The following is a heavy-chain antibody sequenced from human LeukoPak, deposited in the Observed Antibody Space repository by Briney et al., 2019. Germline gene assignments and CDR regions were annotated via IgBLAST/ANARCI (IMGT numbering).Heavy chain of an antibody. D-gene: IGHD2-15*01. CDR2: INPNSGGT. Sequence: APVKVSCKASRYTFTGYYIHWVRQAPGQGLEWMGWINPNSGGTNYAQKLQGMVTMTRDTSISTALVELSRVRSDDTAVYYCASICSCGSCRSLRAGGLDYWGQGTLVTVSS. CDR1: RYTFTGYY. CDR3: ASICSCGSCRSLRAGGLDY. V-gene: IGHV1-2*02. J-gene: IGHJ4*02.